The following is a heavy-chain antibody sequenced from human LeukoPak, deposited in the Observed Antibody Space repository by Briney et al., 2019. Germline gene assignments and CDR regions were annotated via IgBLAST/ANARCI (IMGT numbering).Heavy chain of an antibody. Sequence: ASVKVSCKASGYTFTGYYVHWVRQAPGQGLEWMGWINPNSGGTNSAHQFQGRITMTRDTSISTAYMELSSLESDDTAVYYCAVLGNTGYWGQGTLVTVSS. CDR3: AVLGNTGY. J-gene: IGHJ4*02. D-gene: IGHD1-14*01. CDR2: INPNSGGT. V-gene: IGHV1-2*02. CDR1: GYTFTGYY.